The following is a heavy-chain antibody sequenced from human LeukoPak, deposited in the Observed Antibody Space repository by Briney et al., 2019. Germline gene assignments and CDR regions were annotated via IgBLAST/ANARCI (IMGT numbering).Heavy chain of an antibody. CDR1: SDSVSSASYY. CDR2: IYYTGST. D-gene: IGHD1-20*01. Sequence: SETLSLTCTVSSDSVSSASYYWSWIRQPPGKGLEWIGYIYYTGSTKYNPSLKSRVSISLDTSKNQFSLKLSSVTAADTAVYHCASSQVPYNWNLDYWGQGTLVTVSS. V-gene: IGHV4-61*01. J-gene: IGHJ4*02. CDR3: ASSQVPYNWNLDY.